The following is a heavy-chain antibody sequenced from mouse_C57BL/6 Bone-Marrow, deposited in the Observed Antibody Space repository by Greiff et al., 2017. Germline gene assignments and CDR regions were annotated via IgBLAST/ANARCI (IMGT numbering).Heavy chain of an antibody. Sequence: EVNVVESGGDLVKPGGSLKLSCAASGFTFSSYGMSWVRQTPDKRLEWVATISSGGSYTYYPDSVKGRFTISRDNAKNTLYLQMSSLKSEDTAMYYCARHDGYSWFAYWGQGTLVTVSA. D-gene: IGHD2-3*01. CDR2: ISSGGSYT. J-gene: IGHJ3*01. CDR3: ARHDGYSWFAY. V-gene: IGHV5-6*01. CDR1: GFTFSSYG.